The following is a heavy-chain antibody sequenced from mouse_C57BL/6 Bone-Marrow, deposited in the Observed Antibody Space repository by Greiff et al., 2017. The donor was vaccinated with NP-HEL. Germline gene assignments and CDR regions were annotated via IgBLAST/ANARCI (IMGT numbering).Heavy chain of an antibody. CDR1: GYTFTSYW. CDR3: ARLGFITTVVAKDYFDY. V-gene: IGHV1-50*01. CDR2: IDPSDSYT. Sequence: QVQLQQPGAELVKPGASVKLSCKASGYTFTSYWMQWVKQRPGQGLEWIGEIDPSDSYTNYNQKFKGKATLTVDTSSSTAYMQLSSLTSEDSAVYYCARLGFITTVVAKDYFDYWGQGTTLTVSS. D-gene: IGHD1-1*01. J-gene: IGHJ2*01.